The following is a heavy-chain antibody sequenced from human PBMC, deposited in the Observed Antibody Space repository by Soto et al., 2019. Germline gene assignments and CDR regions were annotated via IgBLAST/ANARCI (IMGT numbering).Heavy chain of an antibody. CDR2: INVYNGNT. D-gene: IGHD3-10*01. CDR3: ARGVGSGSYYNQYNWFDP. V-gene: IGHV1-18*01. CDR1: GATLDTFINYG. Sequence: EASVKVSCKASGATLDTFINYGITWVRQAPGQGLEWMGWINVYNGNTKYAQKVQGRVTMTTDTSTSTAYMELRSLRSDDTAVYYCARGVGSGSYYNQYNWFDPWGQGTLVTVSS. J-gene: IGHJ5*02.